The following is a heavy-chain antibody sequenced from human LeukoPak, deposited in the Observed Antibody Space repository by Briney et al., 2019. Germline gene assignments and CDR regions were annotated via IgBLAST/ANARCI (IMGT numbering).Heavy chain of an antibody. D-gene: IGHD3-9*01. J-gene: IGHJ6*02. Sequence: ASVKVSCKASGYTFTSYGISWVRQAPGQGLEWMGWISAYNGNTNYAQKLQGRVTMTTDTSTSTAYMEQRSLRSDDTAVYYCARDRYYDILTGDYYYGMDVWGQGTTVTVSS. CDR3: ARDRYYDILTGDYYYGMDV. V-gene: IGHV1-18*01. CDR1: GYTFTSYG. CDR2: ISAYNGNT.